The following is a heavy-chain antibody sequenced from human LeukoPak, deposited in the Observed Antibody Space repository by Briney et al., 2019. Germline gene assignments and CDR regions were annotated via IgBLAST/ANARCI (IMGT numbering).Heavy chain of an antibody. D-gene: IGHD3-3*01. V-gene: IGHV3-21*01. CDR1: GFTFSSYS. Sequence: GGSLRLSCAASGFTFSSYSMNWVRQAPGKGLEWVSSISSSSSYIYYADSVKGRFTISRDNAKNSLYLQMNSLRAEDTAVYYCARALLAKQGKDDYWGQGTLVTVSS. J-gene: IGHJ4*02. CDR3: ARALLAKQGKDDY. CDR2: ISSSSSYI.